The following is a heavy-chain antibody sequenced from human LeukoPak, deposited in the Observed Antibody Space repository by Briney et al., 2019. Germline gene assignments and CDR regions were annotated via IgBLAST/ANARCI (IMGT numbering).Heavy chain of an antibody. CDR2: IIPIFGTA. V-gene: IGHV1-69*05. D-gene: IGHD3-22*01. Sequence: GASVKVSCKASGGTFSSYAISWVRRAPGQGLEWMGGIIPIFGTANYAQKFQGRVTITTDESTSTAYMELSSLRSEDTAVYYCARDPGSGDSSGYDDAFDIWGQGTMVTVSS. J-gene: IGHJ3*02. CDR3: ARDPGSGDSSGYDDAFDI. CDR1: GGTFSSYA.